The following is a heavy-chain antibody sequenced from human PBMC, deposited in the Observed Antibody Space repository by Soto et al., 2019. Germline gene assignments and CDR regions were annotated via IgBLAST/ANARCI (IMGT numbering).Heavy chain of an antibody. J-gene: IGHJ4*02. CDR1: GGSISSGDYY. CDR3: ARVHYYDSSGYYLFDY. D-gene: IGHD3-22*01. V-gene: IGHV4-30-4*01. Sequence: SETLSLTCTVSGGSISSGDYYWSWIRQPPGKGLEWIGYIYYSGSTYYNPSLKSRVTISVDTSKNQFSLKLSSVTAADTAVYYCARVHYYDSSGYYLFDYWGQGTLVTVSS. CDR2: IYYSGST.